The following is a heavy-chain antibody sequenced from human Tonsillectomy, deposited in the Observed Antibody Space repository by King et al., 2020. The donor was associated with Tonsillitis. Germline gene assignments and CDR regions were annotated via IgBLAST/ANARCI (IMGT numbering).Heavy chain of an antibody. Sequence: VQLQQWGAGLLKPSETLSLTCAVYGGSFSGYYWSWIRQPPGKGLEWIGEINHSGSTNYNPSLKSRVTISVDTSTNQFSLKLSSVTAADTAVYYCARGNFGGNSAFFDYWGQGTLVTVSS. CDR3: ARGNFGGNSAFFDY. CDR2: INHSGST. J-gene: IGHJ4*02. D-gene: IGHD4-23*01. V-gene: IGHV4-34*01. CDR1: GGSFSGYY.